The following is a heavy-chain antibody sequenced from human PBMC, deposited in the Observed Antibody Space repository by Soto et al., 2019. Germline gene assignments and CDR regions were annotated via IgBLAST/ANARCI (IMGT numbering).Heavy chain of an antibody. V-gene: IGHV1-69*13. J-gene: IGHJ6*01. CDR1: GCTFSSYA. D-gene: IGHD2-8*01. Sequence: GASVKVSCKASGCTFSSYAISWVRQAPGQGLEWMGGIIPIFGTANYAQKFQGRVTITADESTSTAYMELSSLRSEDTAVYYCASGVGYHYYGMDVWGQGTTVSVSS. CDR2: IIPIFGTA. CDR3: ASGVGYHYYGMDV.